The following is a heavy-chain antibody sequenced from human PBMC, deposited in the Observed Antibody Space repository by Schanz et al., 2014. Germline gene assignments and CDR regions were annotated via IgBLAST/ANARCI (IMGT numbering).Heavy chain of an antibody. D-gene: IGHD1-1*01. CDR3: ARDRRNADLDY. V-gene: IGHV3-48*01. J-gene: IGHJ4*02. CDR1: TFTFDHYA. Sequence: EVQLLESGGGLVQPGGSLRLSCSASTFTFDHYAMTWVRQAPGKGLEWVSYISGSSRTIYYADSMKGRFTVSRDNAKNSLYLEMNSLRAEDTALYYCARDRRNADLDYWGQGTLVTVSS. CDR2: ISGSSRTI.